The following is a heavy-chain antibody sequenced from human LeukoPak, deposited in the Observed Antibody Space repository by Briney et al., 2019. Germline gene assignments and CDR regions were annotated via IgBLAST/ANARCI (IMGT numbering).Heavy chain of an antibody. CDR3: ARDRSCSGGSCYSGALVLDP. CDR1: GYTFTSYY. CDR2: INPSGGST. J-gene: IGHJ5*02. V-gene: IGHV1-46*01. D-gene: IGHD2-15*01. Sequence: ASVKVSCKASGYTFTSYYMHWVRQAPGQGLEWMGIINPSGGSTSYAKKFQGRVTMTRDTSTSTVYMELSSLSSEDTAVYYCARDRSCSGGSCYSGALVLDPWGQGTLVTVSS.